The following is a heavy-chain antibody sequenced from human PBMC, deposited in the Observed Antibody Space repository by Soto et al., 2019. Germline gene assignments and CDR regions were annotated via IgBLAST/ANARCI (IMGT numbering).Heavy chain of an antibody. CDR2: INHSGST. CDR1: GGSFSGYY. D-gene: IGHD3-10*01. Sequence: PSETLSLTCAVYGGSFSGYYWSWIRQPPGKGLEWIGEINHSGSTNYNPSLKSRVTISVDTSKNQFSLKLSSVTAADTAVYYCASCYYGSGSYYINPRRNWFDPWGQGTLVTVSS. J-gene: IGHJ5*02. CDR3: ASCYYGSGSYYINPRRNWFDP. V-gene: IGHV4-34*01.